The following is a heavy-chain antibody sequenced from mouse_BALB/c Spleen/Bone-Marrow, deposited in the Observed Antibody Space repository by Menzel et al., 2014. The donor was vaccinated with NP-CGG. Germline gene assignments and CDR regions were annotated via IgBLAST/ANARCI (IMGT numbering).Heavy chain of an antibody. J-gene: IGHJ1*01. D-gene: IGHD1-1*01. CDR2: TRNKANGYTT. CDR3: ARDRNYDIYWYFDV. CDR1: GFTFTDYY. V-gene: IGHV7-3*02. Sequence: EVKLVESGGGLVQPGGSLRLSCVTSGFTFTDYYMSWVRQPPGKALEWLGFTRNKANGYTTEYSASVKGPFTISRDNSQSILYLQMNILRTEDSATYYCARDRNYDIYWYFDVWGAGTTVTVSS.